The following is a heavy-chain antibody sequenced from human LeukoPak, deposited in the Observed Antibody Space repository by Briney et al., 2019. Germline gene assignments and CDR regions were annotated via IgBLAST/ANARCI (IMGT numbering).Heavy chain of an antibody. D-gene: IGHD5-12*01. J-gene: IGHJ4*02. Sequence: PSETLSLTCTVSGGSISSYYWSWLRQPPGKGLEWIGYIYYSGSTNYNPSLKSRVTISVDTPKNQFSLKLSSVTAADTAVYYCAREYDIVATRFFDYWGQGTLVTVSS. V-gene: IGHV4-59*01. CDR3: AREYDIVATRFFDY. CDR1: GGSISSYY. CDR2: IYYSGST.